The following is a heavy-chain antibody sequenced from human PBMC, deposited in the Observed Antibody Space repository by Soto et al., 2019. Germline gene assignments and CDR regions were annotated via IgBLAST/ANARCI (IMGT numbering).Heavy chain of an antibody. CDR1: GFTFSRYA. Sequence: EVQLLESGGGLVQPGGSLRLSCAASGFTFSRYAMSWVRQAPGKGLEWVSAISGSGGSTYYADSVQGRFTISRDNSKNTLYLQMNSLRAEDTAVYYCAKGRYSSSSYYYYMDVWGKGTTVTVSS. CDR3: AKGRYSSSSYYYYMDV. D-gene: IGHD6-6*01. V-gene: IGHV3-23*01. CDR2: ISGSGGST. J-gene: IGHJ6*03.